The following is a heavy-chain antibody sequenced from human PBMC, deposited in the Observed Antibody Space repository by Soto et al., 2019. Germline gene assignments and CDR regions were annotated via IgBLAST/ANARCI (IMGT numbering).Heavy chain of an antibody. CDR2: VNPGGIT. CDR3: GRVVIKMALQSIDS. CDR1: GGSLSGYY. J-gene: IGHJ4*02. Sequence: SENLSLTCAVYGGSLSGYYWTWIRQPPGKGLEWIGEVNPGGITNYSPSVKSRLKISLDTSKKEVSLEMTSVTAADTAVYYCGRVVIKMALQSIDSWGTGTLGTVSS. V-gene: IGHV4-34*01.